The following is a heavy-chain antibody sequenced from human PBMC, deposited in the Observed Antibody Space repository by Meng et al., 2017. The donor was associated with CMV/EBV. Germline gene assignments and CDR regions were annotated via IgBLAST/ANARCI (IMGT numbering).Heavy chain of an antibody. D-gene: IGHD3-22*01. CDR2: ISGYNDNT. Sequence: QVQLVQSGAEVRKPGASVKVSCKASGYTFTHHGISWVRQVPGQGLEWMGWISGYNDNTKYARHLQGRVTMTTDTSTNTAYMELRSLRSDDTAIYYCARDTMMIVSFDHWGPGTLVTVSS. CDR3: ARDTMMIVSFDH. V-gene: IGHV1-18*01. CDR1: GYTFTHHG. J-gene: IGHJ4*02.